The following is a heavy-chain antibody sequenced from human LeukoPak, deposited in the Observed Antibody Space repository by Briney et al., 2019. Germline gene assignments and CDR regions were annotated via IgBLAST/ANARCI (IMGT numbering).Heavy chain of an antibody. V-gene: IGHV6-1*01. CDR2: TYYRSKWYN. D-gene: IGHD6-6*01. J-gene: IGHJ6*03. CDR3: AREGIAARNDYYYYMDV. Sequence: SRTLSLTCAISGDSVSSNSAAWNWIRQSPSRGLEWLGRTYYRSKWYNDYAVSVKSRITINPDTSKNQFSLQLNSVTPEDTAVYYCAREGIAARNDYYYYMDVWGKGTTVTVSS. CDR1: GDSVSSNSAA.